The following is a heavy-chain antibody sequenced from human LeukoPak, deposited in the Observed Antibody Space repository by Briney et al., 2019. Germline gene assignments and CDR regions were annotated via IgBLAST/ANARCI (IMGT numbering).Heavy chain of an antibody. CDR1: GFTFSSYG. J-gene: IGHJ3*02. CDR3: AREETTVTNHAFDI. CDR2: ISYDGSNK. Sequence: GGSLRLSCAASGFTFSSYGMHWVRQAPGKGLEWVAVISYDGSNKYYADSVKGRFTISRDNSKNTLYLQMNSLRAEDTAVYYCAREETTVTNHAFDIWGQGTMVTVSS. D-gene: IGHD4-17*01. V-gene: IGHV3-30*03.